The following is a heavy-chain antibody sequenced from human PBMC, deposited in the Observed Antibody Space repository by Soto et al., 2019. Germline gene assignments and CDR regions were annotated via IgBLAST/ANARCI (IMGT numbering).Heavy chain of an antibody. J-gene: IGHJ4*02. D-gene: IGHD6-13*01. CDR2: IRSKPNNYAT. V-gene: IGHV3-73*01. Sequence: GGSLRLSCAASGFTFSGSAMHWVRQASGKGLEWVGRIRSKPNNYATEYAASVQGRFIISRDDSKNTAYLHMNNLKTEDTAVYYCISFCSSYPQNPFDYWGQGTLVTVSS. CDR3: ISFCSSYPQNPFDY. CDR1: GFTFSGSA.